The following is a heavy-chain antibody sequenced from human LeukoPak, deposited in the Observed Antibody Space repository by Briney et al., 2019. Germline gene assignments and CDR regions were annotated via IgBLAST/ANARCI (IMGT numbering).Heavy chain of an antibody. CDR1: GGSISSDDYY. Sequence: PSETLSLTCTVSGGSISSDDYYWSWIRQPPGKGLEWIGYIYYSGSTYYNPSLKSRVAMSVDTSKNQFSLKLSSVTVADTAVYYCAREDFYYFDSSGYYLYWGQGTLATVFS. CDR3: AREDFYYFDSSGYYLY. CDR2: IYYSGST. V-gene: IGHV4-30-4*01. D-gene: IGHD3-22*01. J-gene: IGHJ4*02.